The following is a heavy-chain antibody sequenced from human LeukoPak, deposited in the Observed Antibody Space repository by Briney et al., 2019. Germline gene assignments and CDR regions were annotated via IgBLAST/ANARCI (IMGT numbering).Heavy chain of an antibody. CDR2: ISSGATYE. J-gene: IGHJ4*02. D-gene: IGHD3-10*01. CDR1: GFSFSTYA. CDR3: ARDSMYYYDSGSSGPHYVDN. V-gene: IGHV3-30*01. Sequence: GRSLRLSCAASGFSFSTYAMHWVRQAPGKGLEWVSLISSGATYEYYADSVKGRFTISRDNSKNTLYLQLNSLRAEDTAVYYCARDSMYYYDSGSSGPHYVDNWGQGTLVTVSS.